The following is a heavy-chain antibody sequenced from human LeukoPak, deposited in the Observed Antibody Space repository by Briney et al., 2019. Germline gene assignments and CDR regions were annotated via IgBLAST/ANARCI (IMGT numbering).Heavy chain of an antibody. V-gene: IGHV3-48*03. J-gene: IGHJ4*02. CDR2: LSSRGSTI. Sequence: GGSLRLSCAASGFTFSSYEMNWVRQAPGKGLEWVSYLSSRGSTIYYADSVKGRFTISRDNAKNSLYLQMNSLRAEDTAIYYCARVPYSGSYIDYWGQGTLVTVSS. D-gene: IGHD1-26*01. CDR1: GFTFSSYE. CDR3: ARVPYSGSYIDY.